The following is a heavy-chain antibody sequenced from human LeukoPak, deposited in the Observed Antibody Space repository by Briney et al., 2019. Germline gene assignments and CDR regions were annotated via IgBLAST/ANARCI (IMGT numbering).Heavy chain of an antibody. V-gene: IGHV3-21*01. CDR3: ARGKGGYVYFDY. Sequence: GGSLRLSCAASGLPFSSYTMNWVRQAPGRGLEWVSSITGGSNYMYYRDSVKGRFTISRDNARNSLYLQMNSLRAEDTAVYYCARGKGGYVYFDYWGQGTLVTVSS. D-gene: IGHD5-12*01. J-gene: IGHJ4*02. CDR1: GLPFSSYT. CDR2: ITGGSNYM.